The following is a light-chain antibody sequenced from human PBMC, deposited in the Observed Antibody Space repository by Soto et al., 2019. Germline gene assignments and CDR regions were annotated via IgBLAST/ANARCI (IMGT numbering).Light chain of an antibody. V-gene: IGKV1-5*01. CDR1: QGISSW. CDR2: DAS. J-gene: IGKJ1*01. Sequence: DIQMTQSPSTLSASVGDRVTITCRASQGISSWLAWYQQKPGKAPKLLIYDASSLESGVPSRFSGSGSGTEFTLTISRLQPDDFATYYCQQYNSYSGTFGQGTTVEI. CDR3: QQYNSYSGT.